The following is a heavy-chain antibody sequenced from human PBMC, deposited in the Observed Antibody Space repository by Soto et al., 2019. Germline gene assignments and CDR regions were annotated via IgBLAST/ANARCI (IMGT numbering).Heavy chain of an antibody. Sequence: EVQVAESGGGSVQPGRSLRLSCEASGFSFDEYAMHWVRQVPGKGLEWVSSINWNSGNIGYADSVRGRFTISRYNAKNSLYLQMNSLRPEDTALYYCAKGTKYCSSGVCSVFDYWGQGTLVTVSS. CDR2: INWNSGNI. J-gene: IGHJ4*02. D-gene: IGHD2-8*01. CDR1: GFSFDEYA. V-gene: IGHV3-9*01. CDR3: AKGTKYCSSGVCSVFDY.